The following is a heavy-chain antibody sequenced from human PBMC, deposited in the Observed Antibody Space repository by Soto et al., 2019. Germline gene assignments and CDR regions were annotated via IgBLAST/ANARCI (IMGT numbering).Heavy chain of an antibody. CDR1: GYAFTTYG. Sequence: QVHLVQSGAEVKKPGASVKVSRKGSGYAFTTYGITWVRQAPGQGLEWMGWISAHNGNTNYAQKLQGRVTVTRDTSTSTAYMELRSLRSDDTAVYYCARGRYGDYWGQAALVTVSS. D-gene: IGHD1-1*01. CDR3: ARGRYGDY. J-gene: IGHJ4*02. CDR2: ISAHNGNT. V-gene: IGHV1-18*01.